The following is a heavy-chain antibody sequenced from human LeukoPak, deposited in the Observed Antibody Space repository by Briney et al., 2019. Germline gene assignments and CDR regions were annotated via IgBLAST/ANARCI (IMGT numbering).Heavy chain of an antibody. CDR3: ARDLLLWFGELFNYYYGMDV. D-gene: IGHD3-10*01. Sequence: PGGSLRLSCAASGFTFSSYAMHWVRQAPGKGLEWVAVISYDGSNKYYADSVKGRFTISRDNAKNSLYLQMNSLRAEDTAVYYCARDLLLWFGELFNYYYGMDVWGQGTTVTVSS. J-gene: IGHJ6*02. CDR1: GFTFSSYA. CDR2: ISYDGSNK. V-gene: IGHV3-30-3*01.